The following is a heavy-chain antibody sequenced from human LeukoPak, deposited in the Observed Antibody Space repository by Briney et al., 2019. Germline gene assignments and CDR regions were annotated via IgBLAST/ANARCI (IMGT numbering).Heavy chain of an antibody. V-gene: IGHV4-4*02. CDR2: IYHGGST. D-gene: IGHD4-17*01. Sequence: PSETLSLTCAVSGGSISSSNWWSWVRPPPGKGLEWIGEIYHGGSTNYNPSLKSRVTISVDKSKNQFSLKLSSVTAADTAVYYCARELQVYYGDYDGSSLGGWFDPWGQGTLVTVSS. CDR3: ARELQVYYGDYDGSSLGGWFDP. J-gene: IGHJ5*02. CDR1: GGSISSSNW.